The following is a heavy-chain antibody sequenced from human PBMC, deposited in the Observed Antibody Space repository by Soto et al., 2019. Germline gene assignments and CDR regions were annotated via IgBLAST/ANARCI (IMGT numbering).Heavy chain of an antibody. CDR1: GGSFSGYY. CDR2: INHSGST. V-gene: IGHV4-34*01. J-gene: IGHJ4*02. Sequence: XGTLSLTCAVYGGSFSGYYWSWIRQPPGKGLEWIGEINHSGSTNYNPSLKSRVTISVDTSKNQFSLKLSSVTAADTAVYYCARGPGYGDYIFDYWGQGTLVTVSS. CDR3: ARGPGYGDYIFDY. D-gene: IGHD4-17*01.